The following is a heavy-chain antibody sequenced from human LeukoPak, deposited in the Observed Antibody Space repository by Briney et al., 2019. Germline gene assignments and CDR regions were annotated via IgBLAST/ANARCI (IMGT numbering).Heavy chain of an antibody. V-gene: IGHV4-59*01. Sequence: SXXXSLTCTVSGGSISSYYWSWIRQPPGKGLEWVGYIYYSGSTSYNASLKSRVTISVKTYKNQFSLKLSSVTAADTAVYYCARDRGFLGRDAFDIWGQGTMVTVSS. CDR2: IYYSGST. CDR3: ARDRGFLGRDAFDI. CDR1: GGSISSYY. D-gene: IGHD3-3*01. J-gene: IGHJ3*02.